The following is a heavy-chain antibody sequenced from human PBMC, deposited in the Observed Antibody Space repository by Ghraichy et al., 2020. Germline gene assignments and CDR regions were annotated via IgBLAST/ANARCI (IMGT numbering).Heavy chain of an antibody. Sequence: SVKVSCKASGGTFSSYAISWVRQAPGQGLEWMGGIIPIFGTANYAQKFQGRVTITADESTSTAYMELSSLRSEDTAVYYCARWEHSVGYYDDSWGQGTMVTVSS. CDR3: ARWEHSVGYYDDS. J-gene: IGHJ3*02. D-gene: IGHD3-22*01. CDR2: IIPIFGTA. CDR1: GGTFSSYA. V-gene: IGHV1-69*13.